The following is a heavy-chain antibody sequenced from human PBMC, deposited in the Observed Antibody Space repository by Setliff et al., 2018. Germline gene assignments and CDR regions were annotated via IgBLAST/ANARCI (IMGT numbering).Heavy chain of an antibody. CDR2: IYYSGST. V-gene: IGHV4-39*07. CDR1: GGSISSSSYY. D-gene: IGHD3-3*01. Sequence: PSETLSLTCTVSGGSISSSSYYWGWIRQPPGKGLEWIGSIYYSGSTYYNPSLKSRVTISVDTSKNQFSLKLSSVTAADTAVYYCARRATYYNFWSGYYDYWGQGTLVTSPQ. CDR3: ARRATYYNFWSGYYDY. J-gene: IGHJ4*02.